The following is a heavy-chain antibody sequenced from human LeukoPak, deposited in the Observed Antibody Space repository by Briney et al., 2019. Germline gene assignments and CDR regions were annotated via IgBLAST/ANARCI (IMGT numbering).Heavy chain of an antibody. CDR3: ARHSSAARPNFDY. CDR2: IYYSGTT. CDR1: GGSISGSNYY. J-gene: IGHJ4*02. Sequence: SETLSLTCTVSGGSISGSNYYWGWIRQPPGKGLEWIGSIYYSGTTYYNPSLKSRVTISVDTSKNQFSLEVASMTAADTAVYYCARHSSAARPNFDYWGQGTLVTVSS. V-gene: IGHV4-39*01. D-gene: IGHD6-6*01.